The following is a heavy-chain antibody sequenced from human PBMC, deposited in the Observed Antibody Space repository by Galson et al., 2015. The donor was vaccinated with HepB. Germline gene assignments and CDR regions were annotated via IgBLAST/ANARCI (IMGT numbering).Heavy chain of an antibody. J-gene: IGHJ6*03. CDR3: AGGSRGYYYYYMDV. V-gene: IGHV3-66*01. D-gene: IGHD5-24*01. CDR2: IYSGGST. CDR1: GFTVSSNY. Sequence: FLRLSCAASGFTVSSNYMSWVRQAPGKGLEWGSVIYSGGSTYYADSAKGRFTISRDNSKNTLYLQMNSLRAEDTAVYYCAGGSRGYYYYYMDVWGKGTTVTVSS.